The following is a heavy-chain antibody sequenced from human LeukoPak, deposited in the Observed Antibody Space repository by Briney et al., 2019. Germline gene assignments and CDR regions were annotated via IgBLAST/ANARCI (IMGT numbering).Heavy chain of an antibody. CDR2: ITSSGSTR. J-gene: IGHJ4*02. D-gene: IGHD3-16*01. CDR3: ARDGWSSFGRPFDY. CDR1: GFTFSSYE. V-gene: IGHV3-48*03. Sequence: GGSLRLSCAASGFTFSSYEMNWVRQAPGKGLEWVSYITSSGSTRYYADSVKGRFTISRDNAKNSLYLQMNSLRAEDTAVYYCARDGWSSFGRPFDYWGQGTLVTVSS.